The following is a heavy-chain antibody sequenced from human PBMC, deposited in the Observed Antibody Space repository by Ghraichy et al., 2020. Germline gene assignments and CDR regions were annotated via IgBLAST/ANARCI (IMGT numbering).Heavy chain of an antibody. CDR1: GFTFSSYA. D-gene: IGHD4-17*01. J-gene: IGHJ4*02. Sequence: GESLNISCAASGFTFSSYAMSWVRQAPGKGLEWVSAISGNGGSTYYADSVKGRFTISRDNSKNTLYLQMNSLRAEDTAVYYCAKDHWTSPYGDYEEYYFDYWGQGTLVTVSS. CDR3: AKDHWTSPYGDYEEYYFDY. CDR2: ISGNGGST. V-gene: IGHV3-23*01.